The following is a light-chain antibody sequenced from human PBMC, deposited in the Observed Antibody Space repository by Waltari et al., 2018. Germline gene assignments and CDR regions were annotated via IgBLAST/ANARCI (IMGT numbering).Light chain of an antibody. CDR1: QSLLHSNGYNY. CDR2: LGS. J-gene: IGKJ2*01. V-gene: IGKV2-28*01. Sequence: DIVMTHSPLSLPVTPGEPASISCRSSQSLLHSNGYNYLDWYLQKPGQSPQLLIYLGSNRASGVPERFSGSGSGTDFTLKISRVEAEDVGVYYCMQALQTPTFGQGTKLEIK. CDR3: MQALQTPT.